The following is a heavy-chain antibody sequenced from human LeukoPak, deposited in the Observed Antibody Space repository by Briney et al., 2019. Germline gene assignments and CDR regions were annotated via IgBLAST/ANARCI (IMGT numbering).Heavy chain of an antibody. CDR2: ITATGSRT. Sequence: GGSLRLSCAASGLTFGSYTMSWVRRAPGKGLEWVSGITATGSRTYYADSVKGRFTISKGSSKNTLYLQLNSLGVDDTAVYYCATSMGGGNIDYWGQGTLVTVSS. CDR1: GLTFGSYT. J-gene: IGHJ4*02. CDR3: ATSMGGGNIDY. D-gene: IGHD3-16*01. V-gene: IGHV3-23*01.